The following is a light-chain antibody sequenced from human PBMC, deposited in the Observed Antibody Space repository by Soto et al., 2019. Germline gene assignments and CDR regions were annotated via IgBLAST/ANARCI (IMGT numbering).Light chain of an antibody. J-gene: IGKJ1*01. V-gene: IGKV3-20*01. Sequence: EIVLTQSPGTLSLSPGERATLSCRASQSVSSSYLAWYQQKSGQAPRLLIYGASSRAAGIPDRFRGTGSGTDFTLTITRLEPEDFAVYFCLQYGGLPRTFGQGTKVDVK. CDR1: QSVSSSY. CDR2: GAS. CDR3: LQYGGLPRT.